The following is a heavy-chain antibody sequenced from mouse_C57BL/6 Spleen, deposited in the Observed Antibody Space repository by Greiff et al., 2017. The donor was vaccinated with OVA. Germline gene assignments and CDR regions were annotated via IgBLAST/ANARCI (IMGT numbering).Heavy chain of an antibody. CDR1: GYTFTDYE. D-gene: IGHD4-1*01. CDR2: IDPETGGT. Sequence: QVQLQQSGAELVRPGASVTLSCKASGYTFTDYEMHWVKQTPVHGLEWIGAIDPETGGTAYNQKFKGKAILTAEKSSSTAYMELRSLPSEDSAVYYCTINWSFDYWGQGTTLTVSS. J-gene: IGHJ2*01. V-gene: IGHV1-15*01. CDR3: TINWSFDY.